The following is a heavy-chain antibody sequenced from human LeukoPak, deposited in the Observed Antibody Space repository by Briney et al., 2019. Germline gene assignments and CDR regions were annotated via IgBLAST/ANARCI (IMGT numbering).Heavy chain of an antibody. D-gene: IGHD4-17*01. CDR1: GGTFSSYA. J-gene: IGHJ5*02. CDR2: IIPIFGTA. V-gene: IGHV1-69*06. Sequence: ASVKLSCKASGGTFSSYAISWVPKAPGQGLEWMGGIIPIFGTANYAQKFQGRVTITADKSTSTAYMELSSLRSEDTAVYYCARDRRGTVTSNWFDPWGQGTLVTVSS. CDR3: ARDRRGTVTSNWFDP.